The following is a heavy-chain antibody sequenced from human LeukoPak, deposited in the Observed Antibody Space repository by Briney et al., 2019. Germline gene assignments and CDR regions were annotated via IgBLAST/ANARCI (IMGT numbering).Heavy chain of an antibody. Sequence: GASVKVSCKVSGYTLTELSMHWMRQAPGKGLEWMGGFDPEDGETIYAQKFQGRVTMTEDTSTDTAYMELSSLRSEDTAVYYCATGLGEPWRVADIWGQGTMVTVSS. J-gene: IGHJ3*02. CDR3: ATGLGEPWRVADI. D-gene: IGHD1-26*01. CDR1: GYTLTELS. CDR2: FDPEDGET. V-gene: IGHV1-24*01.